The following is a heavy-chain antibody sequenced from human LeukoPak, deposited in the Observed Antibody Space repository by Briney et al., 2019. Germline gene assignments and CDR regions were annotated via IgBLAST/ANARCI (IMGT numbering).Heavy chain of an antibody. V-gene: IGHV4-39*07. CDR2: IYYSGST. D-gene: IGHD3-10*01. Sequence: WVRQAPGKGLEWIGSIYYSGSTYYNPSLKSRVTISVDTSKNQFSLKLSSVTAADTAVYYCATRYGSGSYLSYYYMDVWGKGTTVTVSS. J-gene: IGHJ6*03. CDR3: ATRYGSGSYLSYYYMDV.